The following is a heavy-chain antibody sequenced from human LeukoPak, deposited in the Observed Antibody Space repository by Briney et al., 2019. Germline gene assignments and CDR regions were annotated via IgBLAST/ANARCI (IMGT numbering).Heavy chain of an antibody. V-gene: IGHV3-23*01. J-gene: IGHJ4*02. CDR3: AKDCSGYYYDSSGYYY. Sequence: GWSLRLSCAASGFIFSSYAMSWVRQAPGKGPEWDSAISGSGGSTYYADSVKGRFTISRDNSKNTLYLQMNSLRAEDTAVYYCAKDCSGYYYDSSGYYYWGQGTLVTVSS. CDR2: ISGSGGST. CDR1: GFIFSSYA. D-gene: IGHD3-22*01.